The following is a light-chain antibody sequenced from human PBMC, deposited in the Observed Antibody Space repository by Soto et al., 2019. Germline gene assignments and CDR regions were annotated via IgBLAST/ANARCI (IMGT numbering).Light chain of an antibody. CDR1: QSVSSN. Sequence: IEMTQSPATLSVSPGERATLSCRASQSVSSNLVWYQQKPGQAPRLLIYGASTRVTGIPARFSGSGSGTEFTLTISSLQSEDVAVYYCQQYYSTPPTFGQGTKVEIK. CDR2: GAS. CDR3: QQYYSTPPT. V-gene: IGKV3-15*01. J-gene: IGKJ1*01.